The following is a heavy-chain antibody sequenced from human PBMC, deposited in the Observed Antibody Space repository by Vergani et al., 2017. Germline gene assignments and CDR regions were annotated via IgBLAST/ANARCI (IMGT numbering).Heavy chain of an antibody. CDR3: AIHFRGWGIDY. D-gene: IGHD3-16*01. CDR1: GFTLSNYA. Sequence: QVQLVESGGGVVQRGGSLRLSCATSGFTLSNYAMQWIRQGPGKGLEFVAFIQLDGSNQYYADSVKGRFTLSRDFSKNTRYLQMNNLRTDDTATYYCAIHFRGWGIDYWGRGTQVIVSS. J-gene: IGHJ4*02. CDR2: IQLDGSNQ. V-gene: IGHV3-30*02.